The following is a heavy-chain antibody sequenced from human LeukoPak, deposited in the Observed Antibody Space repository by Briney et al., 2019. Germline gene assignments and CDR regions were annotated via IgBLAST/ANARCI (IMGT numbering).Heavy chain of an antibody. CDR3: ARGSYSYGSGSFMGSDY. D-gene: IGHD3-10*01. J-gene: IGHJ4*02. V-gene: IGHV1-3*01. CDR1: GYTFTSYG. CDR2: INAGNGNT. Sequence: ASVKVSCKASGYTFTSYGISWVRQAPGQRLEWMGWINAGNGNTEYSQNFQDRVTITRDTSATTAYMELSSLRSEDTAVYYCARGSYSYGSGSFMGSDYWGQGTLVTVSS.